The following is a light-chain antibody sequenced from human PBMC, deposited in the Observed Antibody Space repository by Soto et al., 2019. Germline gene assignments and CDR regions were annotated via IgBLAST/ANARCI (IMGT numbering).Light chain of an antibody. CDR2: RAS. CDR3: QQYNSYPRT. CDR1: QSISSW. V-gene: IGKV1-5*03. J-gene: IGKJ1*01. Sequence: DIQMTQSPSTLSASVGDTVTITCRASQSISSWLAWYQTKPGKAPKPLIYRASSLESGVPSRFSGSGSGTEFTLTISSLQPDDFATYYCQQYNSYPRTFGQGTKVDIK.